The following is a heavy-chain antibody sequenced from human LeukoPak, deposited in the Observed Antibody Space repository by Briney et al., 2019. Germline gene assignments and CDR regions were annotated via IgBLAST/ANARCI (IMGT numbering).Heavy chain of an antibody. V-gene: IGHV4-38-2*01. J-gene: IGHJ4*02. CDR1: GYFISSGYY. D-gene: IGHD3-22*01. CDR2: IYHSGST. Sequence: SETLSLTCAVSGYFISSGYYWGWIRQPPGKGLEWIGSIYHSGSTYYNPSLKSRVTISVDTSKNQFSLKLNSVTAADTAVYYCASTVISGYRIDYWGQGTLVTVSS. CDR3: ASTVISGYRIDY.